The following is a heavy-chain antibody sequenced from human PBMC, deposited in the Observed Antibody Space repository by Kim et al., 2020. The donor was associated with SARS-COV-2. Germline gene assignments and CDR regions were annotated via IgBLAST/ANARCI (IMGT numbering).Heavy chain of an antibody. Sequence: SETLSLTCAVYGGSFSGYYWSWIRQPPGKGLEWIGEINHSGSTNYNPSLKSRVTISVDTSKNQFSLKLSSVTAADTAVYYCARGFPYYDILTGYSAFDI. J-gene: IGHJ3*02. V-gene: IGHV4-34*01. D-gene: IGHD3-9*01. CDR2: INHSGST. CDR1: GGSFSGYY. CDR3: ARGFPYYDILTGYSAFDI.